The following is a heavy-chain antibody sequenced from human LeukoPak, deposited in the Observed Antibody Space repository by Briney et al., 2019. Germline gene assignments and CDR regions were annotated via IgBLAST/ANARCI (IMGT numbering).Heavy chain of an antibody. CDR3: ARFSEVYYYVDV. D-gene: IGHD2/OR15-2a*01. V-gene: IGHV3-21*01. J-gene: IGHJ6*03. CDR2: IRSYSSYI. CDR1: GFTFDTYN. Sequence: GGSLRLSCATSGFTFDTYNLNWVRQAPGKGLEWVATIRSYSSYIHYADSVKGRFTISRDGAKKSVYLQMNSLRAEDTAVYYCARFSEVYYYVDVWGTGTTVTVSS.